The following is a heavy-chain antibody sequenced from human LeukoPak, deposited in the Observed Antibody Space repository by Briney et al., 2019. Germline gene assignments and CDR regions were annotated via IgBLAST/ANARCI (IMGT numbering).Heavy chain of an antibody. CDR2: IYTSGST. V-gene: IGHV4-4*07. D-gene: IGHD3-10*01. J-gene: IGHJ3*02. Sequence: SETLSLTCTVSGGSMSSYYWSWIRQPAGKGLEWIGRIYTSGSTNYNPSLKSRVTISVDTSKNQFSLKLSSVTAADTAVYYCAREYYYGSGSSFAFDIWGQGTMVTVSS. CDR3: AREYYYGSGSSFAFDI. CDR1: GGSMSSYY.